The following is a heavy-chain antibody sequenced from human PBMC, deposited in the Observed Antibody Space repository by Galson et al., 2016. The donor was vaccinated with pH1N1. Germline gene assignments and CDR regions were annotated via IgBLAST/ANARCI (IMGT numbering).Heavy chain of an antibody. D-gene: IGHD3-3*01. CDR1: GDSVSSSSDT. CDR3: AREVWLRRGYYIDH. Sequence: CAISGDSVSSSSDTWNWIRQSPRRGLEWLGRIYHRSKWYYEYAPSLQGRLRISPDTSSNQMSLHLNSVTLDVAAVYYCAREVWLRRGYYIDHWGQGSLVTVSS. V-gene: IGHV6-1*01. CDR2: IYHRSKWYY. J-gene: IGHJ4*02.